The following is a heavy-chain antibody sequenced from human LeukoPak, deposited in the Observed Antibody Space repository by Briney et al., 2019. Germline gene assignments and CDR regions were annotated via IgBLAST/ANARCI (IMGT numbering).Heavy chain of an antibody. J-gene: IGHJ4*02. Sequence: GRSLRLSCAASGFTFSSYAMHWVRQAPGKGLEWVAVISYDGSNKYYADSVKGRFTISRDNSKNPLYLQMNSLRAEDTAVYYCARGSRDGYNFDYWGQGTLVTVSS. CDR2: ISYDGSNK. V-gene: IGHV3-30-3*01. D-gene: IGHD5-24*01. CDR1: GFTFSSYA. CDR3: ARGSRDGYNFDY.